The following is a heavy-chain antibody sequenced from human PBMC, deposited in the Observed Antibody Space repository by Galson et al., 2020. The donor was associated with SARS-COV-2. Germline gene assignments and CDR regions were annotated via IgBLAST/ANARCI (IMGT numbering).Heavy chain of an antibody. Sequence: ASVTVSCEAPGYTFTDFYIHWVRQAPGQGLEWMGWINPYSGGTTYTQKLQGRDTMTRDTSMSTTYMELRRLRSDDTAEYYCARSFSLLGFSSGWWFFDFWGQGTLLTVSS. CDR2: INPYSGGT. V-gene: IGHV1-2*02. CDR3: ARSFSLLGFSSGWWFFDF. D-gene: IGHD6-19*01. CDR1: GYTFTDFY. J-gene: IGHJ4*02.